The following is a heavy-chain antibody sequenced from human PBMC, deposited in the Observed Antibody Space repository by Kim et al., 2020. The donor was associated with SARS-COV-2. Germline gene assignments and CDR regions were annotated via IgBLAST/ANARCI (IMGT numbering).Heavy chain of an antibody. Sequence: SETLSLTCTVSGGSISSYYWSWIRQPAGKGLEWIGRIYTSGSTNYNPSLKSRVTMSVDTSKNQFSLKLSSVTAADTAVYYCARSGTYDFWSGYYLNDAFDIWGQGTMVTVSS. CDR1: GGSISSYY. D-gene: IGHD3-3*01. CDR3: ARSGTYDFWSGYYLNDAFDI. V-gene: IGHV4-4*07. CDR2: IYTSGST. J-gene: IGHJ3*02.